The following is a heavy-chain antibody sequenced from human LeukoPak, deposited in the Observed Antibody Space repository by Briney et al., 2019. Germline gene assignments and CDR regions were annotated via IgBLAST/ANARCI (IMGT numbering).Heavy chain of an antibody. CDR2: ISSSSSYI. CDR1: GFSFSSSA. V-gene: IGHV3-21*01. D-gene: IGHD3-22*01. J-gene: IGHJ3*02. Sequence: GGSLRLSCAASGFSFSSSAMTWVRQAPGKGLEWVSSISSSSSYIYYAGSVKGRFTISRDNAKNSLYLQMNSLRAEDTAVYYCARAPHYYDSSGYLGDAFDIWGQGTMVTVSS. CDR3: ARAPHYYDSSGYLGDAFDI.